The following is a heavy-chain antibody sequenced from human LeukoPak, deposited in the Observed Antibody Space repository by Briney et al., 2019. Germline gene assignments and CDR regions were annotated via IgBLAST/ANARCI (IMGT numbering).Heavy chain of an antibody. J-gene: IGHJ4*02. CDR1: GGSISSYY. CDR3: ARIFASIAGQYYFDY. Sequence: SETLSLTCTVSGGSISSYYWSWIRQPAGKGLEWIGSIYHSGSTYYNPSLKSRVTISVDTSKNQFSLKLSSVTAADTAVYYCARIFASIAGQYYFDYWGQGTLVTVSS. CDR2: IYHSGST. D-gene: IGHD6-13*01. V-gene: IGHV4-4*07.